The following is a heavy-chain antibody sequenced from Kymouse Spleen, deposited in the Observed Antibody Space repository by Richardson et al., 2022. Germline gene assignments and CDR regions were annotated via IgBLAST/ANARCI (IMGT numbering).Heavy chain of an antibody. Sequence: EVQLVESGGGLVQPGGSLRLSCAASGFTFSSYDMHWVRQATGKGLEWVSAIGTAGDTYYPGSVKGRFTISRENAKNSLYLQMNSLRAGDTAVYYCARAKLALDAFDIWGQGTMVTVSS. J-gene: IGHJ3*02. CDR2: IGTAGDT. D-gene: IGHD6-6*01. CDR3: ARAKLALDAFDI. V-gene: IGHV3-13*01. CDR1: GFTFSSYD.